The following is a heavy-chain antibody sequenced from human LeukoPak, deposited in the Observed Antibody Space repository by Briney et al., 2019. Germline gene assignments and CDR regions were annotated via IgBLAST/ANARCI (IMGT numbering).Heavy chain of an antibody. CDR3: ARPPTYYYDSSGYYYDAFDI. CDR1: GFTFSSYW. J-gene: IGHJ3*02. V-gene: IGHV3-7*01. CDR2: IKQDGSEK. D-gene: IGHD3-22*01. Sequence: GGSLRLSCAASGFTFSSYWMSWVRQAPGKGLEWVANIKQDGSEKYYVDSVKGRFTISSDNAKNSLYLQMNSLRAEDTAVYYCARPPTYYYDSSGYYYDAFDIWGQGTMVTVSS.